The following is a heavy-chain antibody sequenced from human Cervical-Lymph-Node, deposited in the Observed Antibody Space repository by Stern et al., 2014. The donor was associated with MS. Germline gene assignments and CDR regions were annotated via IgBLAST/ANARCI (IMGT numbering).Heavy chain of an antibody. D-gene: IGHD3-16*01. J-gene: IGHJ4*02. V-gene: IGHV1-18*01. CDR3: ASGRRLGELGDR. CDR2: INGYNGNT. CDR1: GYTFSRID. Sequence: MQLVESGAEVQKPGASVKVSCWASGYTFSRIDFSWVRQAPGQVLEWMGWINGYNGNTNYAQKLQGRVTMTTDPSTSTAYMELTNLRSDDTAVYYCASGRRLGELGDRWGQGTLVTVSS.